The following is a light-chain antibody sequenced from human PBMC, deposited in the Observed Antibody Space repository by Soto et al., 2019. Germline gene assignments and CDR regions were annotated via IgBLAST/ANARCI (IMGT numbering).Light chain of an antibody. CDR2: LGS. CDR3: MQALQTPLFT. CDR1: QSLLHSNGYNY. V-gene: IGKV2-28*01. Sequence: DIVMTQSPLSLPVTPGEPASISCRSSQSLLHSNGYNYLDWYLQKPGQSPQLLIYLGSSRASGVPDRFSGSGSGTDFTLTISRVEAEDVGVYYCMQALQTPLFTFGLGTKVDIK. J-gene: IGKJ3*01.